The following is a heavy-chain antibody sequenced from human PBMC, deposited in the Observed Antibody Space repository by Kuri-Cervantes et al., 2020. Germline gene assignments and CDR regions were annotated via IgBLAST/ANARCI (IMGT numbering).Heavy chain of an antibody. CDR1: GYTFTSYD. V-gene: IGHV1-8*01. Sequence: ASVKVSCKASGYTFTSYDINWVRQATGQGLEWMGWMNPNSGNTGYAQKFQGRVTMTRNTSINTAYMELRSLRSDDTAVYYCASGVGELGYYGMDVWGQGTTVTVSS. CDR2: MNPNSGNT. J-gene: IGHJ6*02. CDR3: ASGVGELGYYGMDV. D-gene: IGHD3-10*01.